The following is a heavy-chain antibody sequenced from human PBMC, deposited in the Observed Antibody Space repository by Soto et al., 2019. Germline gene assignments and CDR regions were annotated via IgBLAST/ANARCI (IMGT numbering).Heavy chain of an antibody. CDR1: GYSFTSYW. CDR2: IDPSDSYT. Sequence: EVQLVQSAAEVKKPGESLRISCKGSGYSFTSYWISWVRQMPGKGLEWMGRIDPSDSYTNYSPSFQGHVTISADKSISTAYLQWSSLKASDTAMYYCARRGYDSSGYYYPPDYWGQGTLVTVSS. V-gene: IGHV5-10-1*03. D-gene: IGHD3-22*01. CDR3: ARRGYDSSGYYYPPDY. J-gene: IGHJ4*02.